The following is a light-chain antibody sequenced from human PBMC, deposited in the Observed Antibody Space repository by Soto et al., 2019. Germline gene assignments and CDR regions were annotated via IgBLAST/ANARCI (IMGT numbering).Light chain of an antibody. Sequence: DIVLTHSPSPLSVSPGDRGTLSCRAHHRVSRTSLAWYQQKPGKAPRLLMYGASDRATGTPGRFSGSGSGTDFTLTISGLEPEDSAVYYCQQFDDSVNFGQGRRLEIK. J-gene: IGKJ5*01. CDR1: HRVSRTS. CDR2: GAS. CDR3: QQFDDSVN. V-gene: IGKV3-20*01.